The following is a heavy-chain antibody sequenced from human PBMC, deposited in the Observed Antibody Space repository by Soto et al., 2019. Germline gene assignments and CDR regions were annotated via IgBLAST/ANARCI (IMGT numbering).Heavy chain of an antibody. CDR2: IYYSGST. Sequence: SETLSLTCTVSCGSISSSSYYWGWIRQAPGKGLEWIGSIYYSGSTYYNSSLKSRVTISVDTSKNQFSLKLSSVTAADTSVYYCANEHISISIFDLGGMDVWGQGTTDTVSS. V-gene: IGHV4-39*01. J-gene: IGHJ6*02. CDR1: CGSISSSSYY. D-gene: IGHD3-3*01. CDR3: ANEHISISIFDLGGMDV.